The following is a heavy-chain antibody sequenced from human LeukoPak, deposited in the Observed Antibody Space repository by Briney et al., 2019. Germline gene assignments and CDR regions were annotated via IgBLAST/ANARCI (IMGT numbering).Heavy chain of an antibody. D-gene: IGHD1-1*01. V-gene: IGHV1-2*02. J-gene: IGHJ6*03. CDR3: ARDYNWNAHYYYYYMDV. CDR1: GYTFTGYY. CDR2: INPNSGGT. Sequence: GSVKVSCKASGYTFTGYYMHWVRQAPGQGLEWMGWINPNSGGTNYAQKFQGRVTMTRDTYISTAYMELSRLRSDDTAVYYCARDYNWNAHYYYYYMDVWGKGTTVTVSS.